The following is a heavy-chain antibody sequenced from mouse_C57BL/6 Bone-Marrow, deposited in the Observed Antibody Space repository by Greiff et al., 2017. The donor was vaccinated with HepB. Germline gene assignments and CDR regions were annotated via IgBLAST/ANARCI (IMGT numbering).Heavy chain of an antibody. V-gene: IGHV1-62-2*01. D-gene: IGHD1-1*01. CDR3: SRHEVSGINYYDGSGPAWFAY. J-gene: IGHJ3*01. CDR2: FYPGSGSI. CDR1: GYTFTEYT. Sequence: LQESGAELVKPGASVKLSCKASGYTFTEYTIHWVKQRSGQGLEWIGWFYPGSGSIKYNEKFKDKATLTADKSSSTAYIELSRLTSQDSAVYFGSRHEVSGINYYDGSGPAWFAYWGQGTLVTVSA.